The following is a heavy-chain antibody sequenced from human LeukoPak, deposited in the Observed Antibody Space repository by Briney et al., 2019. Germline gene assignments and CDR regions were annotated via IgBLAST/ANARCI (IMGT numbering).Heavy chain of an antibody. V-gene: IGHV5-51*01. Sequence: KPGESLKTSCKGSGYSFTRHWIGWVRQMPGKGLEWMGIIYPGDSDTRYSPSFQGQVTISVDKSISTAYLQWSSLKASDTAMYYCARHQGATTVTSDAFDIWGQGTMVTVSS. J-gene: IGHJ3*02. CDR1: GYSFTRHW. D-gene: IGHD4-17*01. CDR2: IYPGDSDT. CDR3: ARHQGATTVTSDAFDI.